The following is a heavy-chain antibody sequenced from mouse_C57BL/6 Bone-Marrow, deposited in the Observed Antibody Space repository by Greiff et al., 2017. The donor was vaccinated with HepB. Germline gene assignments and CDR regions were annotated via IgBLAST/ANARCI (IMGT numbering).Heavy chain of an antibody. CDR1: GYTFTSYG. V-gene: IGHV1-81*01. Sequence: QVQLQQSGAELVKPGASVKLSCKASGYTFTSYGISWVKQRTGQGLEWIGEIYPRSGNTYYNEKFKGKATLTADKSSSTAYMELRSLTSEDSAVYFCARREGYYGREYFDVWGTGTTVTVSS. J-gene: IGHJ1*03. D-gene: IGHD1-1*01. CDR2: IYPRSGNT. CDR3: ARREGYYGREYFDV.